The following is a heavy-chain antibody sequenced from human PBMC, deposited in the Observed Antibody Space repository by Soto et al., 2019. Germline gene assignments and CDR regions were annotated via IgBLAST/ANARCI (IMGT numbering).Heavy chain of an antibody. V-gene: IGHV1-24*01. CDR1: GYRLTEIS. CDR3: ATSAMGDAFEM. J-gene: IGHJ3*02. CDR2: FDPEDGQR. Sequence: ASVKVSCKVSGYRLTEISMHWVRQAPGKGLEWMGGFDPEDGQRIYGQQFQGRVTMTEDTSTDTAYMELSSLRSEDTAMYFCATSAMGDAFEMWGQGTMVTVSS.